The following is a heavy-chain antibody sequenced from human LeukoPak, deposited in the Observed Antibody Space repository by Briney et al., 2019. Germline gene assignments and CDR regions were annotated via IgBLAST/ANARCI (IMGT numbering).Heavy chain of an antibody. Sequence: GASVKVSCKASGYTFTSYGITLVRQAPGQGLEWMGWISPHNGYTNYVQNLQGRVTMTTDTSTSTVYMEVRSLRSDDTAVYYCARGAVRGFKNDYWGQGTLVTVSS. D-gene: IGHD3-10*01. CDR3: ARGAVRGFKNDY. CDR2: ISPHNGYT. J-gene: IGHJ4*02. CDR1: GYTFTSYG. V-gene: IGHV1-18*01.